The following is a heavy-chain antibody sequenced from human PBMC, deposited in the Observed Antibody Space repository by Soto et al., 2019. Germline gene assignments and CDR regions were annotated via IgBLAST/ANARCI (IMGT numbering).Heavy chain of an antibody. V-gene: IGHV4-31*03. CDR1: GGSISSGGYY. D-gene: IGHD2-8*01. Sequence: SETLSLTCTVSGGSISSGGYYWSWIRQHPGKGLEWIGYIYYSGSTYYNPSLKSRVTISVDTSKNQFSLKLSSVTAADTAVYYCAREEYCTNGVCAPGYYYGMDVWGQGTTVAV. J-gene: IGHJ6*02. CDR3: AREEYCTNGVCAPGYYYGMDV. CDR2: IYYSGST.